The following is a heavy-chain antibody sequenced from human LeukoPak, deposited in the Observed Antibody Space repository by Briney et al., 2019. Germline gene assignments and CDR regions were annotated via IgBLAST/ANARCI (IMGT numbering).Heavy chain of an antibody. CDR2: TYYRSKWYN. D-gene: IGHD2-15*01. V-gene: IGHV6-1*01. J-gene: IGHJ4*02. CDR3: ARGLLPRFDF. Sequence: SQTLSLTCVIFGDSVSSNSATWNWIRQSPSRGLEWLGRTYYRSKWYNEYAVSVKSRITINPDTSKNQFSLQLNSVTPDDTAVYYCARGLLPRFDFWGQGTLVTVSS. CDR1: GDSVSSNSAT.